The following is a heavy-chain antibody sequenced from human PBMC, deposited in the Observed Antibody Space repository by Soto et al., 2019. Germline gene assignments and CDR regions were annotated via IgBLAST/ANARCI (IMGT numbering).Heavy chain of an antibody. D-gene: IGHD6-19*01. Sequence: QVQLVESGGGVVQPGRSLRLSCAASGFTFSSYAMHWVRQAPGKGLEWVAVISYDGSNKYYADSVKGRFTISRDNSKNTLYLQMNSLRVEDTAVYYCARDSPYSSGGFDPWGQGTLVTVSS. CDR3: ARDSPYSSGGFDP. CDR2: ISYDGSNK. J-gene: IGHJ5*02. V-gene: IGHV3-30-3*01. CDR1: GFTFSSYA.